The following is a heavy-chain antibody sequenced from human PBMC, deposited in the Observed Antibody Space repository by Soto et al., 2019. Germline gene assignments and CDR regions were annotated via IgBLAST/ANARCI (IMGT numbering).Heavy chain of an antibody. CDR3: ASHLGSGTYPLDY. Sequence: QVQLQESGPGLVKPSETLSLTCNVSGASISSYYWSWIRQPPGKGLEWIGYTHSNGNTNYNPSLKSRLTLLLDTSKNQFSLRLTSVTAADTAVYYCASHLGSGTYPLDYWGQGTLVTVSS. CDR1: GASISSYY. J-gene: IGHJ4*02. CDR2: THSNGNT. D-gene: IGHD3-10*01. V-gene: IGHV4-59*08.